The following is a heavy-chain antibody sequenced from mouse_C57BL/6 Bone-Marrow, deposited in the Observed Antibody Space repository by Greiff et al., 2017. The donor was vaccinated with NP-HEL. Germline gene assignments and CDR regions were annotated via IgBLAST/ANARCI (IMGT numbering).Heavy chain of an antibody. CDR3: AREDYYGSLYYAMDY. D-gene: IGHD1-1*01. V-gene: IGHV5-16*01. CDR2: INYDGSST. Sequence: EVMLVESEGGLVQPGSSMKLSCTASGFTFSDYYMAWVRQVPEKGLEWVANINYDGSSTYYLDSLKSRFIISRDNAKNILYLQMSSLKSEDTATYYCAREDYYGSLYYAMDYWGQGTSVTVSS. CDR1: GFTFSDYY. J-gene: IGHJ4*01.